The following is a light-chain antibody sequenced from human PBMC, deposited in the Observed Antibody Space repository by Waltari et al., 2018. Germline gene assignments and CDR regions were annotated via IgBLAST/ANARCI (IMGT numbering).Light chain of an antibody. CDR1: PTIRSDY. J-gene: IGKJ2*01. CDR3: QQFGNSPPIYT. CDR2: AAS. Sequence: EIVLTQSPETLSLSTVESATLSCRPSPTIRSDYLARYRQTPGQAPRLVTYAASTRATAVPVRFSGSGSGTDFTLPISRLEPEDFAVYVCQQFGNSPPIYTFGQGTKVGIK. V-gene: IGKV3-20*01.